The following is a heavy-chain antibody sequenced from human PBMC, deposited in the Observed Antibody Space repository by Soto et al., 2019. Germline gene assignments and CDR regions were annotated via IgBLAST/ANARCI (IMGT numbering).Heavy chain of an antibody. CDR2: ISPGSRYP. CDR1: GFTFGDSY. D-gene: IGHD2-15*01. V-gene: IGHV3-11*06. Sequence: PGGSLRLSCAGSGFTFGDSYMSWIRQAPGKGLEWLSYISPGSRYPAYADSVRGRFTISRDNAKRSLYLQMMSLTAEDTAIYYCVRGGGGGLFDPWGQGTMVTVSS. J-gene: IGHJ5*02. CDR3: VRGGGGGLFDP.